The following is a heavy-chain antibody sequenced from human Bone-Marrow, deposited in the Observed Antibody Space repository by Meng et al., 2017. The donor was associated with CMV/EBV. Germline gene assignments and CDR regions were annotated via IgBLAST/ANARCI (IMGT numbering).Heavy chain of an antibody. D-gene: IGHD3-9*01. CDR2: ISWDGSST. J-gene: IGHJ3*02. V-gene: IGHV3-43*01. Sequence: GGSLRLSCVASGFTFDDYTMNWVRQAPGKGLEWVSFISWDGSSTHYADSVKGRFTISRDNSKTSLYLQMNSLRTEDTALYYCAKEYLGYDAFDIWGQGTMVTVS. CDR3: AKEYLGYDAFDI. CDR1: GFTFDDYT.